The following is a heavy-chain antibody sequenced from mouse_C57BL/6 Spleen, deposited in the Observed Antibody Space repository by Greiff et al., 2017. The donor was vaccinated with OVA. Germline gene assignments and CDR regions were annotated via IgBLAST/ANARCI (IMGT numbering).Heavy chain of an antibody. CDR2: IDPANGNT. D-gene: IGHD1-1*01. Sequence: VQLQQSVAELVRPGASVKLSCTASGFNIKNTYMHWVKQRPEQGLEWIGRIDPANGNTKYAPKFQGKAIITADTSSNTAYLQLSSLTSDDTAIYYCAISPLYYGSSPYYFDYWGQGTTLTVSS. CDR1: GFNIKNTY. CDR3: AISPLYYGSSPYYFDY. J-gene: IGHJ2*01. V-gene: IGHV14-3*01.